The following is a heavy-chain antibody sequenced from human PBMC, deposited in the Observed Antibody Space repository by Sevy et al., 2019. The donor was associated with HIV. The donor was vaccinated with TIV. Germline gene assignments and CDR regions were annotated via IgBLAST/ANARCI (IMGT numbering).Heavy chain of an antibody. Sequence: ASVKVSCKATGYSFTNYALHWVRQAPGQRLEWMGWINAGTGEIKQSQKFQGRATITRDTSASTAYMELSSLRPEDTGMYYCARDPTRGYYYGMDVWGQGTTFTVSS. J-gene: IGHJ6*02. CDR3: ARDPTRGYYYGMDV. CDR1: GYSFTNYA. V-gene: IGHV1-3*01. D-gene: IGHD3-10*01. CDR2: INAGTGEI.